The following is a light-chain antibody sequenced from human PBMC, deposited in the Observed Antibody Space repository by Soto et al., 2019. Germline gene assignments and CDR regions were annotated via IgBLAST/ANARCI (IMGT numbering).Light chain of an antibody. Sequence: EIVMTQSPATLSVSPGARATLSGRASQSVSSNLAWYQQKPGQAPRLLIYGASTRATGITARFSGSGSGTDFTLTISSLQPEDFATYYCQQSYSTPQTFGPGTKVEIK. J-gene: IGKJ1*01. CDR1: QSVSSN. CDR2: GAS. CDR3: QQSYSTPQT. V-gene: IGKV3-15*01.